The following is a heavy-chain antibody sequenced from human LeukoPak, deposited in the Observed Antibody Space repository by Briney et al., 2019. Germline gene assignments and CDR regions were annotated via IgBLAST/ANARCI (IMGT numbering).Heavy chain of an antibody. D-gene: IGHD3-22*01. CDR2: ISAYNGNT. CDR1: GYTFTSYG. Sequence: ASVKVSCKASGYTFTSYGISWVRQAPGQGLEWMGWISAYNGNTNYAQKLQGRVTMTTDTSTSTAYMELRSLRSDDTAVYYCARATSYYDSSGYYPLPFYYYYYMDVWGKGTTVTVSS. CDR3: ARATSYYDSSGYYPLPFYYYYYMDV. V-gene: IGHV1-18*01. J-gene: IGHJ6*03.